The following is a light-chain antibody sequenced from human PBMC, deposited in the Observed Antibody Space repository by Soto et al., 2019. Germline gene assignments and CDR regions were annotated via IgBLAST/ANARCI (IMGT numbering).Light chain of an antibody. Sequence: IQMTQSPSTRSSSLGDRVTITCQASQTISNWLAWYQQKPGKAPKLLIYKASTLESEVPSRFSGSGSGTEFTLTISSMKPDDFATDYCQQYNSYWTFGQGTKVDIK. CDR1: QTISNW. V-gene: IGKV1-5*03. J-gene: IGKJ1*01. CDR2: KAS. CDR3: QQYNSYWT.